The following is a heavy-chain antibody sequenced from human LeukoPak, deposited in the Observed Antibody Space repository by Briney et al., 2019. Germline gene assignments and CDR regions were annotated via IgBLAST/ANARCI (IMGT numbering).Heavy chain of an antibody. J-gene: IGHJ4*02. CDR2: IFHTGNT. Sequence: SGTLSLTCAVSSDSISRGHWWNWVRQPPGKGLEWIGEIFHTGNTNYNPSLKSRATMSVGKSKNQFSLNLTSVTATDTAVYYCARNHDWAFDYWGQGTLATVSS. CDR3: ARNHDWAFDY. V-gene: IGHV4-4*02. CDR1: SDSISRGHW. D-gene: IGHD2-21*01.